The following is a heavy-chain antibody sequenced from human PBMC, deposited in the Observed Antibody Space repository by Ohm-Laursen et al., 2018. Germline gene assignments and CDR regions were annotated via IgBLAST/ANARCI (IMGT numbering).Heavy chain of an antibody. CDR3: ARDLGTGTLDY. J-gene: IGHJ4*02. D-gene: IGHD7-27*01. CDR1: GGSISSYY. CDR2: IYYSGST. Sequence: GTLSLTCAVSGGSISSYYWSWIRQPPGKGLEWIGYIYYSGSTNYNPSLKSRITISLDTSKNQFSLKLSSVTAADTAVYYCARDLGTGTLDYWGQGTLVTVSS. V-gene: IGHV4-59*01.